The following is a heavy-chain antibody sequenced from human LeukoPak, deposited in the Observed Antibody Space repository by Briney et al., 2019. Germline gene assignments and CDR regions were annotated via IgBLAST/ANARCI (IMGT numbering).Heavy chain of an antibody. J-gene: IGHJ4*02. V-gene: IGHV5-51*01. D-gene: IGHD1-26*01. CDR1: GYSFTSSW. CDR3: ARHGPYSGSYGY. Sequence: GESLKISCKGSGYSFTSSWFGWVRQMPGKGLEWMGIIYPGDSDTRYSPSFQDQVTISADKSISTAYLQWGSLKASDTAMYYSARHGPYSGSYGYWGQGTLVTVSS. CDR2: IYPGDSDT.